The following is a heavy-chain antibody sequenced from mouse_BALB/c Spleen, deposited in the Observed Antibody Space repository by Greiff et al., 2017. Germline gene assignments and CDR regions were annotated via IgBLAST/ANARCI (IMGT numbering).Heavy chain of an antibody. CDR3: ARGWDGYYFDY. D-gene: IGHD4-1*01. J-gene: IGHJ2*01. Sequence: VQLQQPGAELVRPGASVKLSCKASGYTFTSYWINWVKQRPGQGLEWIGNIYPSDSYTNYNQKFKDKATLTVDKSSSTAYMQLSSPTSEDSAVYFCARGWDGYYFDYWGQGTTLTVSS. CDR2: IYPSDSYT. CDR1: GYTFTSYW. V-gene: IGHV1-69*02.